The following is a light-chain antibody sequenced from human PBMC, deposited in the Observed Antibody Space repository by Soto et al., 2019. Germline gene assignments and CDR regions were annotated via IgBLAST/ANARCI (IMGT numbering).Light chain of an antibody. CDR1: SSDVGDGDF. Sequence: QSALTQPASVSGSPGQSITISCTGTSSDVGDGDFVSWYQQRPGKAPKLMIYKVSNRPSGVSNRFSGSKSGNTASLTISGLQADDEADYYCCSYTRSYTWVFGGGTKLTVL. CDR3: CSYTRSYTWV. V-gene: IGLV2-14*01. CDR2: KVS. J-gene: IGLJ3*02.